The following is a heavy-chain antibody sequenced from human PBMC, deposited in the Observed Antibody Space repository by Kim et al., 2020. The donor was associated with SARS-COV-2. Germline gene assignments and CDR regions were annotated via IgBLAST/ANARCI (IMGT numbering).Heavy chain of an antibody. V-gene: IGHV4-39*01. CDR2: IYYSGST. CDR1: GGSISSSSYY. CDR3: ASHTLYSSGWTPWYYFDY. J-gene: IGHJ4*02. Sequence: SETLSLTCTVSGGSISSSSYYWGWIRQPPGKGLEWIGSIYYSGSTYYNPSLKSRVTISVDTSKNQFSLKLSSVTAADTAVYYCASHTLYSSGWTPWYYFDYWGQGTLVTVSS. D-gene: IGHD6-19*01.